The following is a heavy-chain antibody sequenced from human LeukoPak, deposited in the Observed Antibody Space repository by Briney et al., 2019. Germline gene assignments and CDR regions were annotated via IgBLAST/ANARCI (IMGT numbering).Heavy chain of an antibody. J-gene: IGHJ5*02. D-gene: IGHD4-23*01. CDR2: IRYDGSKT. CDR1: GFTFRSYA. CDR3: AKDLKGGNSDWFDP. Sequence: QTGGSLRLSCAASGFTFRSYAMHWVRQAPGRGLEWVAFIRYDGSKTHYGDSVKGRFTISRDNSKNTLYLQMNSLRPEDTAVYYCAKDLKGGNSDWFDPWGQGTLVIVSS. V-gene: IGHV3-30*02.